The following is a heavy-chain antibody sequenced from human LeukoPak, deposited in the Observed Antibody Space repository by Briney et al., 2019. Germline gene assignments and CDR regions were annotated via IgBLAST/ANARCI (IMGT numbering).Heavy chain of an antibody. Sequence: GASVKDSCKVSGYTLTDLSMHWVRQAPGKGREWMGGFDPEDGETIYAQELQGRVTMTEDTSTDTAYMELSSLRSEDAAVYYCSTVRGGGYNVGDYWGQGTLVTVSS. V-gene: IGHV1-24*01. CDR3: STVRGGGYNVGDY. J-gene: IGHJ4*02. CDR1: GYTLTDLS. CDR2: FDPEDGET. D-gene: IGHD5-24*01.